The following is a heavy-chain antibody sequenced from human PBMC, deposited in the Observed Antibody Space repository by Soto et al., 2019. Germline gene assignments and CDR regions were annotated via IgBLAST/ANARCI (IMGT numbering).Heavy chain of an antibody. CDR2: IKSDSSGI. V-gene: IGHV3-48*02. CDR3: ARDSNWSSDY. D-gene: IGHD1-1*01. CDR1: GFTFSGYN. J-gene: IGHJ4*02. Sequence: EVQLVESGGGLVQPGGSLRLSCAASGFTFSGYNMNWIRQAPGKGLEWVSCIKSDSSGIWYADSVKGRFTMSRDNATNLLHLQTNSPRDEDTAVYFCARDSNWSSDYWGQGTLVAVSS.